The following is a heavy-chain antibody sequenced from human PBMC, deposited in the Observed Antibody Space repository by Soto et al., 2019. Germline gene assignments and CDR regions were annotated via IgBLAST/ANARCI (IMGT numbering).Heavy chain of an antibody. Sequence: QVQLRESGPGLMRPSQTLSLTCTVSGASVTSTGYYWTRIRQSPGKGLEWLGYILHNGNADYSPSLETRLSISLDSSKNQFSLKVNSVSAADTAIYFCARVSAVSAEYYFDYWGQGALVTVSS. J-gene: IGHJ4*02. CDR1: GASVTSTGYY. CDR3: ARVSAVSAEYYFDY. D-gene: IGHD6-19*01. V-gene: IGHV4-30-4*01. CDR2: ILHNGNA.